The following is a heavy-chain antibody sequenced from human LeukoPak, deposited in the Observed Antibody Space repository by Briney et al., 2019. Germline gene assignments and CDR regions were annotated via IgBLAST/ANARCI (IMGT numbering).Heavy chain of an antibody. CDR3: ARGRNGFFDY. CDR2: IYSGGST. D-gene: IGHD5-24*01. J-gene: IGHJ4*01. CDR1: GFTVSSNH. Sequence: GGSLRLSCAASGFTVSSNHMSWVRQAPGKGLEWVSVIYSGGSTYYADSVKGRFTISRDNAKNTVYLQMNSLRAEDTAMYYCARGRNGFFDYWGHGTLVTVSS. V-gene: IGHV3-66*01.